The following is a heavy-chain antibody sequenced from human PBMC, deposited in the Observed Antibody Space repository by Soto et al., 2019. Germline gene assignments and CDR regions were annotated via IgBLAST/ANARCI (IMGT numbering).Heavy chain of an antibody. D-gene: IGHD6-19*01. CDR1: GGTFSDYA. CDR2: VIPILSTE. J-gene: IGHJ6*02. Sequence: QVHLVQSGAEVKKPGSSVKVSCKVSGGTFSDYAIAWVRQVPGQGLEWMGEVIPILSTEKYAEKFQGRVTISADESTTTAYMEMSSLRSEDTAVYYCARQGLTVPGTPARPYHAMDVWGQGTTVTVSS. V-gene: IGHV1-69*01. CDR3: ARQGLTVPGTPARPYHAMDV.